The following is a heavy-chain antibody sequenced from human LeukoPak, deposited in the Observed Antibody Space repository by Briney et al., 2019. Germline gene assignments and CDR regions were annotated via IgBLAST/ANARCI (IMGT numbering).Heavy chain of an antibody. V-gene: IGHV4-59*01. CDR3: ARDNWNYGSSMDV. Sequence: SETLSLTCTVSGGSISSYYWSWIRQPPGKGLEWIGYIYYSGSTNYNPSLKSRVTISVDTSKSQFSLKLSSVTAADTAEYYCARDNWNYGSSMDVWGQGTTVTVSS. CDR1: GGSISSYY. J-gene: IGHJ6*02. D-gene: IGHD1-7*01. CDR2: IYYSGST.